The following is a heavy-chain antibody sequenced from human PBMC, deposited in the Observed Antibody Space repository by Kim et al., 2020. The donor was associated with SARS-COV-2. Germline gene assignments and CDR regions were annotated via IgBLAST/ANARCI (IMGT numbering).Heavy chain of an antibody. CDR1: GYTFTGYY. J-gene: IGHJ5*02. V-gene: IGHV1-2*06. CDR2: INPNSGGT. D-gene: IGHD6-13*01. Sequence: ASVKVSCKASGYTFTGYYMHWVRQAPGQGLEWMGRINPNSGGTNYAQKFQGRVTMTRDTSISTAYMELSRLRSDDTAVYYCALRKIAAQANWFDPWGQGTLVTVSS. CDR3: ALRKIAAQANWFDP.